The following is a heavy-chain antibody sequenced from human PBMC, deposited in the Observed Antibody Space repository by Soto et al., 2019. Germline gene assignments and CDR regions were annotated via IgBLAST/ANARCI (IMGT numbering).Heavy chain of an antibody. J-gene: IGHJ6*03. V-gene: IGHV3-9*01. CDR1: GFNFDDYA. CDR2: ISWNSGSI. Sequence: GGSLRLSCAASGFNFDDYAMHWVRQAPGKGLEWVSRISWNSGSIDYADSVEGRFTISRDNAKTSLYLQMNSLRAEDTALYYCAKAPFDFGSGSYYKDYYMDVWGKGTTVTVSS. D-gene: IGHD3-10*01. CDR3: AKAPFDFGSGSYYKDYYMDV.